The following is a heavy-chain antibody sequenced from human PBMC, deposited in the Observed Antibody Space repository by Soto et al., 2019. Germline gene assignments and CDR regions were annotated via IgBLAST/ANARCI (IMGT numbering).Heavy chain of an antibody. CDR1: GGSFSGYY. V-gene: IGHV4-34*01. CDR2: INHSGST. J-gene: IGHJ6*02. CDR3: ARVTGRYYYGMDV. Sequence: QVQLQQWGAGLLKPSETLSLTCAVYGGSFSGYYWSWIRQPPGKGLEWIGDINHSGSTNYNPSLKSRVTISVDTSKNQFSLKLSSVTAADTAVYSCARVTGRYYYGMDVWGQGTTVTVSS.